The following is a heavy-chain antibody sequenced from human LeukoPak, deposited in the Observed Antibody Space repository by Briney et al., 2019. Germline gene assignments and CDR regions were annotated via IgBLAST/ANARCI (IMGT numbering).Heavy chain of an antibody. D-gene: IGHD6-19*01. Sequence: SETLSLTCTVSGGSISSSNYYWRWIRQPPGKGLEWIGSIYYSGSTYYNPSLKSRVTISVDTSKNHFSLKLSSETAADTAVYYCARRPGSGWYWNYWGQGTLVTVSS. V-gene: IGHV4-39*02. CDR1: GGSISSSNYY. J-gene: IGHJ4*02. CDR2: IYYSGST. CDR3: ARRPGSGWYWNY.